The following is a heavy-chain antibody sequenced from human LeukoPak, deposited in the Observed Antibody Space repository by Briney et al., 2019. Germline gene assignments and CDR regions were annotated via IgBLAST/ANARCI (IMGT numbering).Heavy chain of an antibody. D-gene: IGHD1-14*01. Sequence: GGSLRLSCADSGFQYSTSWMTWVRQAPGKVLEWVASIKPDGSAKNYVGFVQGRFTISRDNPGNSVYLQMRSLRADDTALYFCARDVAYNAFDYWGQGTLVTVSS. CDR3: ARDVAYNAFDY. V-gene: IGHV3-7*01. CDR1: GFQYSTSW. CDR2: IKPDGSAK. J-gene: IGHJ4*02.